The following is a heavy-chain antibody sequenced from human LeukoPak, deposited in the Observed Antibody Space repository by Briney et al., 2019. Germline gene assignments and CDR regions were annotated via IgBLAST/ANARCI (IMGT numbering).Heavy chain of an antibody. CDR2: INPNSGGT. CDR3: ARVMGYYGYSPNDKYYYYYYMDV. CDR1: GYTFTGYY. V-gene: IGHV1-2*02. D-gene: IGHD3-10*01. Sequence: ASVKVSCKASGYTFTGYYMHWVRQAPGQGLEWMGWINPNSGGTNYAQKFQGRVTMTRDTSISTAYMEMSRLRSDDTAVYYCARVMGYYGYSPNDKYYYYYYMDVWGKGTTVTVSS. J-gene: IGHJ6*03.